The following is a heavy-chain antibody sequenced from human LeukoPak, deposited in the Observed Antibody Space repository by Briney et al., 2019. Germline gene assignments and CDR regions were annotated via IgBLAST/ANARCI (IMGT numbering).Heavy chain of an antibody. D-gene: IGHD3-10*01. J-gene: IGHJ4*02. CDR1: GGTFSSYA. CDR2: IIPIFGTA. Sequence: SVKASCKASGGTFSSYAISWVRQAPGQGLEWMGGIIPIFGTANYAQKFQGRVTITADKSTSTAYMELSSLRSEDTAVYYCARARRLLWFGELFGWGQGTLVTVSS. V-gene: IGHV1-69*06. CDR3: ARARRLLWFGELFG.